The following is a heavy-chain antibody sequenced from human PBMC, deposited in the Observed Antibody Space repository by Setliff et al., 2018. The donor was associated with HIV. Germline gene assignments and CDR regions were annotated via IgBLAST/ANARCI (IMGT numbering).Heavy chain of an antibody. D-gene: IGHD4-17*01. V-gene: IGHV2-5*02. CDR1: GFSLSTTGVG. CDR3: ARGRPWGVTTPHGMDV. Sequence: SGPTLVNPTQTLTLTCSFSGFSLSTTGVGVAWIRQPPGKALEYVALIYWDNDKVYNPSLKRRLTITKDTYKNQVVLTMANIDPEDTAVYYCARGRPWGVTTPHGMDVWGQGTTVTVSS. J-gene: IGHJ6*02. CDR2: IYWDNDK.